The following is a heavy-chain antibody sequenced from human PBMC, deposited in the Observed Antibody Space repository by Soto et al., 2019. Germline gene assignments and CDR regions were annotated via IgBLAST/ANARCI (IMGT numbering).Heavy chain of an antibody. V-gene: IGHV3-33*01. CDR3: VRDEGTTTLRINS. CDR1: GFTFSSYG. Sequence: QVQLVESGGGVVQPGRSLRLSCAASGFTFSSYGMHWVRQAPGKGLEWVTVISHDGTRKYYTDSVKGRFTVARDSSKNTLYLQMNSLRLEYTAVYYCVRDEGTTTLRINSWGPGPLVTVSS. J-gene: IGHJ4*02. CDR2: ISHDGTRK. D-gene: IGHD2-15*01.